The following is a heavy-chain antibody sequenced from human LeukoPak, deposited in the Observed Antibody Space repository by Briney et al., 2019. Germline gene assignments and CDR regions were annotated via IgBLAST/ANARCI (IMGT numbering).Heavy chain of an antibody. D-gene: IGHD4/OR15-4a*01. J-gene: IGHJ2*01. CDR3: ARVGDYGPWYFDL. CDR1: GGSIGSYY. Sequence: SETLSLTCTVSGGSIGSYYWSWIRQPPGKGLEWIGYIYYSGGTNYNPSLKSRVTISVDTSKNQFSLKLSSVTAADTAVYYCARVGDYGPWYFDLWGRGTLVTVSS. CDR2: IYYSGGT. V-gene: IGHV4-59*01.